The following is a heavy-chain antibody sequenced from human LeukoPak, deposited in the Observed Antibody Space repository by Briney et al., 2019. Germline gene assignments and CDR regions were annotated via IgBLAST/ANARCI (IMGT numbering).Heavy chain of an antibody. CDR1: GYALSDLS. J-gene: IGHJ4*02. V-gene: IGHV1-24*01. CDR3: TSRLLILLWTKDF. D-gene: IGHD2-15*01. Sequence: GASVKVSCKVSGYALSDLSMHWVRQTPGTGLEWMGGLDPEDGETTYAQKFRGRVTMTEDTATDTAYMELSNLRSEDTAVYFCTSRLLILLWTKDFWGQGTLVTVSS. CDR2: LDPEDGET.